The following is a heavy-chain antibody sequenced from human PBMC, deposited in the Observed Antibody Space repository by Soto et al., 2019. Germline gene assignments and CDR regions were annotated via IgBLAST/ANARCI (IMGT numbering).Heavy chain of an antibody. Sequence: GGSLRLSCAAPGFTFSSYAMSWVRQAPGKGLEWVSSITGSGGNTHYADSVKGRFTISRDNSKNTLYLQMSSLRAEDTAVYYCAKHSGGFDYWGQGTLVTVSS. D-gene: IGHD1-26*01. CDR1: GFTFSSYA. CDR3: AKHSGGFDY. J-gene: IGHJ4*02. CDR2: ITGSGGNT. V-gene: IGHV3-23*01.